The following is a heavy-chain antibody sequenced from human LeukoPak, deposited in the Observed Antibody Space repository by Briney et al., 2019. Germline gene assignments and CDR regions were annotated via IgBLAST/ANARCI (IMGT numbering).Heavy chain of an antibody. CDR2: IYSGGST. V-gene: IGHV3-53*01. J-gene: IGHJ4*02. D-gene: IGHD6-19*01. Sequence: PGGSLRLSCAASGFTVSSNYMSWVRQAPGKGLEWVSAIYSGGSTYYADSVKGRFTISRDNSKNTLYLQMNSLRAEDTAVYYCAREEVAVAGTHYDYWGQGTLVTVSS. CDR3: AREEVAVAGTHYDY. CDR1: GFTVSSNY.